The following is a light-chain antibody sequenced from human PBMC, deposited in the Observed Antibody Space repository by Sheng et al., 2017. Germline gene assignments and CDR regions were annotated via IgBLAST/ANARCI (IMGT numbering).Light chain of an antibody. Sequence: EIVLTQSPATLSLSPGERATLSCRASQSVSRYLAWHQQKPGQAPRLLIYEASNRASGVPDRFSGSGSGTDFTLSISRLEPEDFAVYYCQQFGSSLTFGGGTK. CDR3: QQFGSSLT. CDR2: EAS. V-gene: IGKV3-11*01. J-gene: IGKJ4*01. CDR1: QSVSRY.